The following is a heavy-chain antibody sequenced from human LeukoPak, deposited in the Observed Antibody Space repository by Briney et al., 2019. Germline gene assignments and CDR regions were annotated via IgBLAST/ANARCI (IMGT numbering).Heavy chain of an antibody. D-gene: IGHD3-22*01. V-gene: IGHV3-30*14. CDR3: VIGRYYDSKGY. J-gene: IGHJ4*02. Sequence: PGGSLRLSCAASGFTFSSYAMHWVRQAPGKGLEWVAVISYDGSNKYYADSVRGRFTISRDNTKNTLYLQMNSLRAEDTAVYYCVIGRYYDSKGYWGQGTLVTVSS. CDR2: ISYDGSNK. CDR1: GFTFSSYA.